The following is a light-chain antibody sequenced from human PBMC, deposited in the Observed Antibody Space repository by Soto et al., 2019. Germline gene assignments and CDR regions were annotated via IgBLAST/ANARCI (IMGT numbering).Light chain of an antibody. V-gene: IGLV3-21*02. CDR3: QVWDSSSDHVV. CDR1: SIGGKS. Sequence: SSELTQPPSVSLAPGQTARITCGGDSIGGKSVHWYQQMPGQAPVLVVYDDSDRPSGIPERFSGSSSGNTATLTISRVEAGDEADYYCQVWDSSSDHVVFGGGTKLTVL. J-gene: IGLJ2*01. CDR2: DDS.